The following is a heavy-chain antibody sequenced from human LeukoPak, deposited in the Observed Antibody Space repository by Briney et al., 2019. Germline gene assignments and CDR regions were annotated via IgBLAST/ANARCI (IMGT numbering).Heavy chain of an antibody. CDR1: GFTFRSYG. D-gene: IGHD1-26*01. J-gene: IGHJ6*03. Sequence: GGSLRLSCAASGFTFRSYGMHWVRQAPGKGLEWVAFIRYDGSNKYYADSVKGRFTISRDNSKNTLYLQMNSLRAEDTAVCYCAKVVSDYYYYCMDVWGKGTTVTVSS. V-gene: IGHV3-30*02. CDR3: AKVVSDYYYYCMDV. CDR2: IRYDGSNK.